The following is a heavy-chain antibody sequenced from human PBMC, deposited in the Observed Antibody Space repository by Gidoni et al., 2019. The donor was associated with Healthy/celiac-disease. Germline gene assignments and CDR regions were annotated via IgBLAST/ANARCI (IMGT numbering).Heavy chain of an antibody. D-gene: IGHD3-22*01. CDR3: ARGGDDSSGYYDFLDY. CDR2: INHSGST. Sequence: QVQLQQWGAGLLKPSETLSLTCAVYGGSFSGYYWSWIRQPPGKGLEWIGEINHSGSTNYNPSLKSRVTISVDTSKNQFSLKLSSVTAADTAVYYCARGGDDSSGYYDFLDYWGQGTLVTVSS. V-gene: IGHV4-34*01. CDR1: GGSFSGYY. J-gene: IGHJ4*02.